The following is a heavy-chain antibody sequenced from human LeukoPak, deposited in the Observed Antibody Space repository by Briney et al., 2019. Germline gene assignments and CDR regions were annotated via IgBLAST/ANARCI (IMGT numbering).Heavy chain of an antibody. CDR1: GGSISSYY. V-gene: IGHV4-4*07. Sequence: SETLSLTCTVSGGSISSYYWSWIRQPAGKGLEWIGRIYTSGSTNYNPSLKSRVTMSVDTSKNQFSLKLSSVTAADTAVYYCAVTMVRGVSDAFDIWGQGTMVTVSS. CDR3: AVTMVRGVSDAFDI. J-gene: IGHJ3*02. CDR2: IYTSGST. D-gene: IGHD3-10*01.